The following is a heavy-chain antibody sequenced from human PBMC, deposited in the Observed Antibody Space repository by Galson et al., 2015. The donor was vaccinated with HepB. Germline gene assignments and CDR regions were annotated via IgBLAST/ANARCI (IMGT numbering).Heavy chain of an antibody. CDR3: VGRSSSYYFYGMDV. V-gene: IGHV3-13*01. D-gene: IGHD6-6*01. J-gene: IGHJ6*02. CDR2: IGTLGDT. CDR1: GLNFDSYD. Sequence: SLRLSCAASGLNFDSYDMHWVRQAIGKGLEWVPTIGTLGDTFYPGSVKGRFTISRENAKKSLYLQMNNLGGGDTAVYICVGRSSSYYFYGMDVWSQVTTVTVS.